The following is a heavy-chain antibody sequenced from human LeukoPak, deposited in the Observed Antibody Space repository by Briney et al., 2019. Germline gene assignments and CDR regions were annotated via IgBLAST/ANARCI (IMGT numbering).Heavy chain of an antibody. Sequence: ASVKVSCKASRYTFTGYYMHWVRQAPGQGLEWMGWINANSGGTNYAQKIQGRVTMTRDTSISTAYMELRRLKSDDTAIYYCTRVWHYYDGSGYYYPDYFDYWGQGTLVTVSS. V-gene: IGHV1-2*02. D-gene: IGHD3-22*01. CDR1: RYTFTGYY. J-gene: IGHJ4*02. CDR2: INANSGGT. CDR3: TRVWHYYDGSGYYYPDYFDY.